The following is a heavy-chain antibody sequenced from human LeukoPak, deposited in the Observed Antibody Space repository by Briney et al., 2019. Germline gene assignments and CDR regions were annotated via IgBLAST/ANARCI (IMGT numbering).Heavy chain of an antibody. J-gene: IGHJ4*02. V-gene: IGHV1-8*01. CDR1: GYTFTSYD. CDR2: MDPNSGNT. Sequence: GASVKVSCKASGYTFTSYDINWVRQATGQGLERMGWMDPNSGNTGYAQKFQGRVTMTRNTSINTAYMELSSLRSEDTAVYYCARGRGSRLDYWGQGTLVTVSS. CDR3: ARGRGSRLDY.